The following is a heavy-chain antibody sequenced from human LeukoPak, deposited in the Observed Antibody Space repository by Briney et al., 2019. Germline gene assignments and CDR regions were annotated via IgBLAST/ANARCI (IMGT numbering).Heavy chain of an antibody. CDR1: GYTFTSYD. V-gene: IGHV1-8*01. Sequence: ASVKVSCKASGYTFTSYDINWVRQATGQGLEWMGWMNPNSGNTGYAQKFQGRVTMTRNTSISTAYMELSSLRSEDTAVYYCAISPGRRQLVIVQYFQHWGQGTLVTVSS. D-gene: IGHD6-13*01. J-gene: IGHJ1*01. CDR2: MNPNSGNT. CDR3: AISPGRRQLVIVQYFQH.